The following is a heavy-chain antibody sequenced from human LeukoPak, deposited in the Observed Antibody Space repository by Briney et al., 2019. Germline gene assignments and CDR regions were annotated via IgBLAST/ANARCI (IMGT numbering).Heavy chain of an antibody. CDR3: ASSYYDILTGYSKYYFDY. CDR1: GFTFSSYW. Sequence: GGSLRLSCAASGFTFSSYWMHWVRQAPGKGLVWVSRINSDGSSTSYADSVKGRFTISRDNAKNSLYLQMNSLRAEDTAVYYCASSYYDILTGYSKYYFDYWGQGTLVTVSS. D-gene: IGHD3-9*01. CDR2: INSDGSST. J-gene: IGHJ4*02. V-gene: IGHV3-74*01.